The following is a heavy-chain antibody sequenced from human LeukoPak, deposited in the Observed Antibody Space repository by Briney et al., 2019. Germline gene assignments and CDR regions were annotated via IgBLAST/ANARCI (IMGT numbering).Heavy chain of an antibody. CDR1: GFTFSSYA. J-gene: IGHJ4*02. CDR2: ISYDGSNK. CDR3: ARGGVLRYFDWSGDFDY. D-gene: IGHD3-9*01. V-gene: IGHV3-30-3*01. Sequence: GGSLRLSCAASGFTFSSYAMHWVRQAPGKGLEWVAVISYDGSNKYYADSVKGRFTISRDNAKNSMYLQMNSLRAEDTAVYYCARGGVLRYFDWSGDFDYWGQGTLVTVSS.